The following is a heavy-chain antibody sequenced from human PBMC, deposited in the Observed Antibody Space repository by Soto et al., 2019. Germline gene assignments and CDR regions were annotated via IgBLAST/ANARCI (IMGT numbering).Heavy chain of an antibody. D-gene: IGHD3-22*01. V-gene: IGHV1-3*01. CDR1: GYTFTRNV. Sequence: ASVKVSCKASGYTFTRNVIHWVRQSPGQRLEWMGWINAGNGNTKYSQKFQGRVTFTRDTSANTAYMELSSLISEDTAVYYCARPKDYDDCLDLWDHGTPVTVSS. CDR2: INAGNGNT. J-gene: IGHJ4*01. CDR3: ARPKDYDDCLDL.